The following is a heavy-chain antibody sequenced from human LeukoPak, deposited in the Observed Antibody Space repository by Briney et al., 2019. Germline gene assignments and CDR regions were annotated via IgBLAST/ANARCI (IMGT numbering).Heavy chain of an antibody. J-gene: IGHJ3*02. Sequence: ASVKVSCKASGYTFTGYYMHWVRQAPGQGLEWMGWINGGNDNTHYSQEFQGRVTISRDTAASTAYMELSSLRSEDMGVYYCARVGRWLDRDALDIWGQGTRVTVSS. CDR3: ARVGRWLDRDALDI. CDR1: GYTFTGYY. CDR2: INGGNDNT. V-gene: IGHV1-3*03. D-gene: IGHD6-19*01.